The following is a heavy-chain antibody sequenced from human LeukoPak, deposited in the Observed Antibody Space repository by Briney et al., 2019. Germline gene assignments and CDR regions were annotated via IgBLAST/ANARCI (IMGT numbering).Heavy chain of an antibody. Sequence: ASVKVSCKASGYTFTAYYMYWVLHAPGQEHEWMGWINPNSGVTNYAQKFRGRVTMARDPSISTAYMELNRLRSDDTAVYYCAIIAAAGTQLDCWGQGTLVTVSS. CDR1: GYTFTAYY. CDR3: AIIAAAGTQLDC. D-gene: IGHD6-13*01. CDR2: INPNSGVT. J-gene: IGHJ4*02. V-gene: IGHV1-2*02.